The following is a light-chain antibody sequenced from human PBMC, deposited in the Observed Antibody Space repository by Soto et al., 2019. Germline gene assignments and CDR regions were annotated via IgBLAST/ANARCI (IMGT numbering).Light chain of an antibody. Sequence: EVVLTQSPVTLSLSPGERATLSCRASQTVSRNVAWYQQKPGQAPRLLIYDASTRATGTPDRFSATGSGTEFTLTISSLQSEDFALYSCHQYNNWPLTFGGGTKVDI. CDR1: QTVSRN. CDR3: HQYNNWPLT. CDR2: DAS. J-gene: IGKJ4*01. V-gene: IGKV3-15*01.